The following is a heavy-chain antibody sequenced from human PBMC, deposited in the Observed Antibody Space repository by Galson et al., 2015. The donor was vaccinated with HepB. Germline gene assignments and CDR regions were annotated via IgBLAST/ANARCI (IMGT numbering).Heavy chain of an antibody. CDR3: ARSEVCIRTYLDY. J-gene: IGHJ4*02. CDR1: GYTFTGYY. CDR2: INPNSGGT. Sequence: SCKASGYTFTGYYMHWVRQAPGQGLEWMGWINPNSGGTNYAQKFQGWVTMTRDTSISTAYMELSRLKSDDTAVYYCARSEVCIRTYLDYCGQGTLVTVSS. D-gene: IGHD2-8*01. V-gene: IGHV1-2*04.